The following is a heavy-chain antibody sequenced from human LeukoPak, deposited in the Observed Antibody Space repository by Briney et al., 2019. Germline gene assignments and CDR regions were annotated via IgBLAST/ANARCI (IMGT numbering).Heavy chain of an antibody. J-gene: IGHJ3*02. CDR2: IYTSGST. V-gene: IGHV4-4*07. CDR1: GGSISSYY. CDR3: ASTGYFDWLHAFDI. Sequence: SETLSLTCTVSGGSISSYYWSWIRQPAGKGLEWIGRIYTSGSTNYNPSLKSRVTMSVDTSKNQFSLKLSSVTAADTAVYYCASTGYFDWLHAFDIWGQGTMVTVSS. D-gene: IGHD3-9*01.